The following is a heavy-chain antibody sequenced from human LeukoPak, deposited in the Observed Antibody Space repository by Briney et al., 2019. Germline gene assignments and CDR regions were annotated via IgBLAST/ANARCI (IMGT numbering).Heavy chain of an antibody. CDR2: ISGSSSYI. Sequence: GSLRLSCAASGFTFSSYSMNWVRQAPGKGLEWVSSISGSSSYIYYADSVKGRFTISRDNSKNTLYLQMNSLRAEDTAVYYCARVPHYGDYGLYYFDYWGQGTLVTVSS. V-gene: IGHV3-21*04. D-gene: IGHD4-17*01. CDR3: ARVPHYGDYGLYYFDY. CDR1: GFTFSSYS. J-gene: IGHJ4*02.